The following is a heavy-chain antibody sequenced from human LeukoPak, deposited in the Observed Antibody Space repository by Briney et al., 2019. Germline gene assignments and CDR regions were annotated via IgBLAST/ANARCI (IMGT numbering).Heavy chain of an antibody. CDR3: ARESVLDY. V-gene: IGHV3-21*01. CDR2: ISSSSSYI. Sequence: PGGSLRLSCAASGFTFSIYSMNWVRQAPGKGLEWVSSISSSSSYICYADSVKGRFTISRDNAKNSLYLQINSLRAEDTAVYYCARESVLDYWGQGTLVTVSS. D-gene: IGHD6-6*01. J-gene: IGHJ4*02. CDR1: GFTFSIYS.